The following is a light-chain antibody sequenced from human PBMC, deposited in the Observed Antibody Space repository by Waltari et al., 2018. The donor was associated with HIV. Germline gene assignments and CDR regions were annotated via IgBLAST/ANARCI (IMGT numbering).Light chain of an antibody. V-gene: IGLV2-23*02. CDR1: SSDVCGYNY. CDR2: DVS. Sequence: QSALTQPASVSGSPGQSLTLPCTGTSSDVCGYNYVSWYQQHPGKAPKLMIYDVSKRPSGVSNRFSGSKSGNTASLTISGLQAEDEADYYCCSYAGSSTYVFGTGTKVTVL. J-gene: IGLJ1*01. CDR3: CSYAGSSTYV.